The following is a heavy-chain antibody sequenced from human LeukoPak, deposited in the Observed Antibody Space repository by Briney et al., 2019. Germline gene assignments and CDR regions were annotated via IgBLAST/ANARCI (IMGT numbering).Heavy chain of an antibody. J-gene: IGHJ4*02. D-gene: IGHD3-10*01. CDR2: ISGSGDTT. CDR3: AKQYYGSGNYYVRFDC. V-gene: IGHV3-23*01. Sequence: PGGSLRLSCAASGFTFRTNAMSWVRQAPGKGLEWVSVISGSGDTTYYADSVKGRFTISRDNSKNTLYLRMNSLRAEDTAVYYCAKQYYGSGNYYVRFDCWGQGTLVTVSS. CDR1: GFTFRTNA.